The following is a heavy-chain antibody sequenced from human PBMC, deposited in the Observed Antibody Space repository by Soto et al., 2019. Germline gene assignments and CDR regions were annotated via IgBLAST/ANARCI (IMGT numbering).Heavy chain of an antibody. Sequence: QVQLQESGPGLVKPSQTLSLTCTVSCGSISDSDYYWGWIRQPPGKGLEWIGYMFYSGSPYSNPSLKSRITISVDTPKNQFSLKLTSVTAADTAVYYCARVRRYYYYAMDVWGQGTTVTVSS. CDR2: MFYSGSP. CDR3: ARVRRYYYYAMDV. J-gene: IGHJ6*02. V-gene: IGHV4-30-4*01. CDR1: CGSISDSDYY.